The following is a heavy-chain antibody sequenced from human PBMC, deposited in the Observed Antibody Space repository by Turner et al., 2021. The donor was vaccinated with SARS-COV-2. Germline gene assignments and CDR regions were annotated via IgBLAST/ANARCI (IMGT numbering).Heavy chain of an antibody. CDR3: TTEGLY. CDR1: GFTFSKAW. Sequence: EVQLVESGGGLVKPGGSVRLSCAASGFTFSKAWMSWVRQVPGKGLEWVGRIKPKTDGGAIDYAAPVKGRFTISRDDSKNTLSLGINSLKTADTAVYYCTTEGLYWGQGTLVTVSS. CDR2: IKPKTDGGAI. V-gene: IGHV3-15*01. J-gene: IGHJ4*02.